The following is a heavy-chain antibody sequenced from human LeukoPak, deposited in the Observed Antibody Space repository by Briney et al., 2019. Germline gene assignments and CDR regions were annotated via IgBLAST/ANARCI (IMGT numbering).Heavy chain of an antibody. V-gene: IGHV1-58*02. D-gene: IGHD1-26*01. Sequence: ASVKVSCKASGFTFTSSAMQWVRQARGQRLEWIGWIVVGSGNTNYAQKFQERVTITRDISTSTAYMELSSLRSEDTAVYYCAAPKRIVGAVGDAFDIWGQGTMVTVSS. J-gene: IGHJ3*02. CDR1: GFTFTSSA. CDR2: IVVGSGNT. CDR3: AAPKRIVGAVGDAFDI.